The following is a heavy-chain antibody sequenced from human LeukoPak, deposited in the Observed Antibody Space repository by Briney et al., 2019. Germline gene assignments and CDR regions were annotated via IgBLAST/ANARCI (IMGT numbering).Heavy chain of an antibody. CDR1: GFTFSYYA. Sequence: GGYLRLYCAASGFTFSYYALSWVRQPPGKGLEWVAAINAAGDGTWYPDSVKGRFTISRDRSKNTVYLQMNSLRVEDTALYYCARDRDFPRDCFDSWGQGTLVTVSS. CDR3: ARDRDFPRDCFDS. D-gene: IGHD2-21*02. J-gene: IGHJ4*02. CDR2: INAAGDGT. V-gene: IGHV3-23*01.